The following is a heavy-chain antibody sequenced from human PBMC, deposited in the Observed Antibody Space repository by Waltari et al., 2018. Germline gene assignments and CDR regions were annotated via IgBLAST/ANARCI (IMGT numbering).Heavy chain of an antibody. CDR2: IYYSGSA. CDR3: AREGGGSSWGLDP. V-gene: IGHV4-31*03. J-gene: IGHJ5*02. CDR1: GGSISSGGYY. Sequence: QVQLQEPGPGLVKPSQTLSLTCTVSGGSISSGGYYWSWIRQHPGKGLEWIGYIYYSGSANYSPSINSRVTISVDTANNQFSLKLSAVTAADTAVYYCAREGGGSSWGLDPWGQGTLVTVSS. D-gene: IGHD6-13*01.